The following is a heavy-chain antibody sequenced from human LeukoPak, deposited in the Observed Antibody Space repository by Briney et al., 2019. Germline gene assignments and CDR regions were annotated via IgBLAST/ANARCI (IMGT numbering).Heavy chain of an antibody. Sequence: GRSLRLSCAASGFTFSSYGVHWVRQAPGKGLEWVAVISYDGSNKYYADSVKGRFTISRDNSKNTLYLQMNSLRAEDTAVYYCAKDRFITMVRGVPDYWGQGTLVTVSS. V-gene: IGHV3-30*18. CDR3: AKDRFITMVRGVPDY. CDR2: ISYDGSNK. D-gene: IGHD3-10*01. J-gene: IGHJ4*02. CDR1: GFTFSSYG.